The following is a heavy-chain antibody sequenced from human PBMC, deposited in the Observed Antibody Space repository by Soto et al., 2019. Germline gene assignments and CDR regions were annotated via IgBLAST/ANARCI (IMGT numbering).Heavy chain of an antibody. CDR2: ITSDGKKT. CDR1: GFSFASFA. D-gene: IGHD3-3*01. V-gene: IGHV3-30*04. CDR3: ARDPGSDFWSGVFDP. Sequence: ESGGRVVQTGTSLRLSCVASGFSFASFAMHWGRQTPGGGPEWVASITSDGKKTYYADFAKGRVTISRDNAKNRIFLEMHRPGPEYTAVYFCARDPGSDFWSGVFDPWGQGTVVSVSS. J-gene: IGHJ5*02.